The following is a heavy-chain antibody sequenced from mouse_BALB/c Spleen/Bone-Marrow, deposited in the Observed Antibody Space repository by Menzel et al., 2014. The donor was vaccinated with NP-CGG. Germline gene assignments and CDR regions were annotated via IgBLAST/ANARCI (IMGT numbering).Heavy chain of an antibody. J-gene: IGHJ2*01. D-gene: IGHD2-4*01. CDR2: INPSNGRT. CDR1: GHTFTSYW. Sequence: QVQLKESGAELVKPGASVKLSCKASGHTFTSYWMHWVKQRPGQGLEWIGEINPSNGRTNYNEKFKSKATLTVDKSSSTAYMQLSSLTSEDSAVYYCARERYDYDWKDYWGQGTTLTVSS. V-gene: IGHV1S81*02. CDR3: ARERYDYDWKDY.